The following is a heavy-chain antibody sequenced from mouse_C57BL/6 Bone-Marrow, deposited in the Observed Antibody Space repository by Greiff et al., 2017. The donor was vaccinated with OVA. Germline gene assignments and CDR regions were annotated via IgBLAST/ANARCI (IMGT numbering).Heavy chain of an antibody. CDR2: IYPGSGST. Sequence: QVQLQQPGAELVKPGASVKMSCKASGYTFTSYWITWVKQRPGKGLEWIGDIYPGSGSTNYNEKFKSKATLTVDTSSSTAYMHRISLTSEDASVYYCARWLLRYYWGQGTTLTVSS. J-gene: IGHJ2*01. CDR1: GYTFTSYW. V-gene: IGHV1-55*01. CDR3: ARWLLRYY. D-gene: IGHD1-1*01.